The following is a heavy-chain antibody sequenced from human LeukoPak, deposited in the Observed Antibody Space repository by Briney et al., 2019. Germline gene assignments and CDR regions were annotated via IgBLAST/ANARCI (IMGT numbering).Heavy chain of an antibody. D-gene: IGHD1/OR15-1a*01. CDR3: ARGHLSATRNYYLDY. V-gene: IGHV4-39*07. J-gene: IGHJ4*02. CDR2: IYYTGVT. CDR1: GGSISTNSCY. Sequence: PSETLSLTCTVSGGSISTNSCYWGWIRQTPGKGLEWIGSIYYTGVTYHNPPLKSRVTISLDTSKNKFSLRLSAVTAADTALYYCARGHLSATRNYYLDYWGQGTLVSVSS.